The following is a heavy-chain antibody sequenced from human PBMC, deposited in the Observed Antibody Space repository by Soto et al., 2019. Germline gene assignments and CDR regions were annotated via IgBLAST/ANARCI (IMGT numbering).Heavy chain of an antibody. CDR3: ARVLFGRGNWFDP. D-gene: IGHD3-3*01. CDR1: GGSISSYY. Sequence: SETLSLTCTVSGGSISSYYWSWIRQPPGKGLEWICYIYYSGSTNYNPSLNSRVTISVDTSKNQFSLKLSSVTAADTAVYYCARVLFGRGNWFDPWGQGTLVTVSS. V-gene: IGHV4-59*01. J-gene: IGHJ5*02. CDR2: IYYSGST.